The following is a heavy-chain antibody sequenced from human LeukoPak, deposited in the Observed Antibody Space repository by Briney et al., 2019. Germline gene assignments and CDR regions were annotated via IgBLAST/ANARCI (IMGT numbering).Heavy chain of an antibody. D-gene: IGHD2-2*01. J-gene: IGHJ5*02. CDR3: VRSVVPGAIVWFDP. CDR2: MNPNSGNA. CDR1: GYTFTSYD. Sequence: ASVKVSCKASGYTFTSYDINWVRQATGQGLEWMGWMNPNSGNAGYTQKFQGRVSMTRGTATNTAHMELSSLRSDDTAVYYCVRSVVPGAIVWFDPWGQGTLVTVSS. V-gene: IGHV1-8*01.